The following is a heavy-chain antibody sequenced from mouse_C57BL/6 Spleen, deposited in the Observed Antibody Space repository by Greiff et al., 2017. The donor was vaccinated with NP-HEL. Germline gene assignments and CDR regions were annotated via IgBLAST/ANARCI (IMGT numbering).Heavy chain of an antibody. D-gene: IGHD1-1*02. CDR3: AREDGVSWFAY. V-gene: IGHV1-82*01. CDR1: GYAFSSSW. Sequence: QVQLQQSGPELVKPGASVKISCKASGYAFSSSWMNWVKQRPGKGLEWIGRIYPGDGDTNYNGKFKGKATLTAAKSASTAYMQLSSLTSEDSAVYFCAREDGVSWFAYWGQGTLVTVSA. J-gene: IGHJ3*01. CDR2: IYPGDGDT.